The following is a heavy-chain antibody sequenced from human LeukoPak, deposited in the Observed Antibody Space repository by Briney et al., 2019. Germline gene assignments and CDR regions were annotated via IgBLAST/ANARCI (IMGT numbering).Heavy chain of an antibody. CDR2: IYYSGST. CDR3: ARDPDLGSGSYFDY. CDR1: GGSISSYY. V-gene: IGHV4-59*12. D-gene: IGHD3-10*01. Sequence: SETLSLTCTVSGGSISSYYWSWIRQSAGKGLEWIGYIYYSGSTNYNPSLKSRVTMSVDTSKNQFSLKLSSVTAADTAVYYCARDPDLGSGSYFDYWGQGTLVTVSS. J-gene: IGHJ4*02.